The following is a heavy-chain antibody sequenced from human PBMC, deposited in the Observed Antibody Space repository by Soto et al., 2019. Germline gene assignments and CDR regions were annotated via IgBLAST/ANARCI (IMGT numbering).Heavy chain of an antibody. V-gene: IGHV4-38-2*02. CDR3: ARDPHYTDSSGYYVSSGNFDS. CDR1: GDSIIGIYH. CDR2: IYHTGTT. J-gene: IGHJ4*02. D-gene: IGHD3-22*01. Sequence: PSETLSLTCAVSGDSIIGIYHWAWIRQSPGRGLEWIASIYHTGTTYYTPSLESRVTISVDTSKNQFSLGLSSVTAADSAVYYCARDPHYTDSSGYYVSSGNFDSWGQGILVTVSS.